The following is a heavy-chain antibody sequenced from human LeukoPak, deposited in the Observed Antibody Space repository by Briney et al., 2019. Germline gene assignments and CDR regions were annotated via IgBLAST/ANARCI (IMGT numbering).Heavy chain of an antibody. Sequence: PGGSLRLSCAASGFRFDSYAMNWVRQAPGGGLEWVSGISGTAGRAYYADSVKGRFTISRANSKSALYLQMNSLRGDDTAIYFCAKGGFDTAMVTSWYFDVWGRGTPVPVSS. V-gene: IGHV3-23*01. CDR1: GFRFDSYA. J-gene: IGHJ2*01. CDR2: ISGTAGRA. CDR3: AKGGFDTAMVTSWYFDV. D-gene: IGHD5-18*01.